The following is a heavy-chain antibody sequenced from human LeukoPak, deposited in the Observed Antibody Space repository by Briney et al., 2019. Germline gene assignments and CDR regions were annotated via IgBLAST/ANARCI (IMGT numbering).Heavy chain of an antibody. CDR1: GGSISSSNW. CDR3: ARESLYGSGSYYNVLTFGY. Sequence: SETLSLTCAVSGGSISSSNWWSWVRQPPGKGLEWIGEIYHSGSTNYNPSLKSRVTISVDKSKNQFSLKLSSVTAADTAVYYCARESLYGSGSYYNVLTFGYWGQGTLVTVSS. CDR2: IYHSGST. D-gene: IGHD3-10*01. V-gene: IGHV4-4*02. J-gene: IGHJ4*02.